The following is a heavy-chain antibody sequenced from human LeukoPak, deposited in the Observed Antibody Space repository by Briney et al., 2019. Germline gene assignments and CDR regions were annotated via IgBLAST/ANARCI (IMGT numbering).Heavy chain of an antibody. CDR3: ARDGTAPGLYFDL. CDR1: GFTFTDYW. Sequence: GGSLRLSCAVSGFTFTDYWMNWVRQAPGKGLEWVASIRQDGGEKSYVDSVKGRFTISRDNTKNSLYLQMSSLRVEDTAVYYCARDGTAPGLYFDLWGQGTLVPVSS. V-gene: IGHV3-7*01. J-gene: IGHJ4*01. CDR2: IRQDGGEK. D-gene: IGHD6-13*01.